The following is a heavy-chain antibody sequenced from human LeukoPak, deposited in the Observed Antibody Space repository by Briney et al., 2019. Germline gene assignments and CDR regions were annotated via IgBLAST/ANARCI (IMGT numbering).Heavy chain of an antibody. CDR2: TGVSGS. Sequence: GGSLRLSCAASGFTFSSSAMTWVRQVLGKGLEWVSTTGVSGSYYADSVKGRFTISRDNSKNTLYLQMNSLRAEDTAVYYCARCYTYGTTWFGGLDVWGQGTTVTVSS. CDR3: ARCYTYGTTWFGGLDV. D-gene: IGHD3-10*01. J-gene: IGHJ6*02. V-gene: IGHV3-23*01. CDR1: GFTFSSSA.